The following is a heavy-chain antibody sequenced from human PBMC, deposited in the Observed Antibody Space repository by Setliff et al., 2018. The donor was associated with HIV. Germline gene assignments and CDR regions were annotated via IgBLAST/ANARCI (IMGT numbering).Heavy chain of an antibody. CDR2: VYYSVST. CDR1: GGSINSGGYY. D-gene: IGHD1-26*01. CDR3: ATFSWGGWDNTFNDY. J-gene: IGHJ4*02. V-gene: IGHV4-31*03. Sequence: PSETLSLTCTVSGGSINSGGYYWSWIRQHPGKGLEWIGYVYYSVSTYYNPSLKSRVTISVDTSKNQFSLKLSSVTAADTAVYFWATFSWGGWDNTFNDYWGQGTLVTVSS.